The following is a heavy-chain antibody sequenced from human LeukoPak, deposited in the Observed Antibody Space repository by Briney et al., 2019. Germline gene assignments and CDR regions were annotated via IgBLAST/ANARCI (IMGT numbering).Heavy chain of an antibody. V-gene: IGHV3-23*01. CDR1: GFTFSTYA. Sequence: GGSLRLSCAASGFTFSTYAVNWVRQAPGKGLEWVSTISGSGGSTYYADSVKGRFTISRDNSKNTLYLQMNSLRAEDTAVYYCAKDEVQYYDSSGYGLWGQGTLVTVSS. CDR3: AKDEVQYYDSSGYGL. D-gene: IGHD3-22*01. CDR2: ISGSGGST. J-gene: IGHJ4*02.